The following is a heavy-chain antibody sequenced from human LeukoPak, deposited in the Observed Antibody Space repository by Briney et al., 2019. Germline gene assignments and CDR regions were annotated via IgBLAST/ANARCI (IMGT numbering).Heavy chain of an antibody. D-gene: IGHD6-19*01. V-gene: IGHV4-39*07. CDR2: IYYSGST. J-gene: IGHJ4*02. Sequence: PSETLSLTCTVSGGSISSSSYYWGWIRQPPGKGLEWIGSIYYSGSTYYNPSLKSRVTISVDTSKNQFSLKLSSVTAADTAVYYCARDPEGYGSGWSHFDYWGQGTLVTVSS. CDR1: GGSISSSSYY. CDR3: ARDPEGYGSGWSHFDY.